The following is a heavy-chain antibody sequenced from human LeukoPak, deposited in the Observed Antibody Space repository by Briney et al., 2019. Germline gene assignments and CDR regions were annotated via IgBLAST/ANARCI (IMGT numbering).Heavy chain of an antibody. J-gene: IGHJ5*02. CDR2: ISGSGGST. Sequence: GRSLRLSCAASGFTFSSYAMSWVRQAPGKGLEWVSAISGSGGSTYYADSVKGRFTISRDNSKNTLYLQMNSQRAEDTAVYYCAKVGRGVIILNWFDPWGQGTLVTVSS. CDR1: GFTFSSYA. V-gene: IGHV3-23*01. CDR3: AKVGRGVIILNWFDP. D-gene: IGHD3-3*01.